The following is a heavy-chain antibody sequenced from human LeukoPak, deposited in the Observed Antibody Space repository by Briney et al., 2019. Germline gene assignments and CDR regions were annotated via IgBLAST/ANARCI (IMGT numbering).Heavy chain of an antibody. V-gene: IGHV3-21*01. Sequence: GGSLRLSCAASGFTFSSYSMNWVRQAPGKGLEWVSSISSSSSYIYYADSVKGRFTISRDNAKNSLYLQMNSLRAEDTAVYYCARDDEGAQLAFYYYYYYTDVWGKGTTVTVSS. CDR1: GFTFSSYS. CDR3: ARDDEGAQLAFYYYYYYTDV. D-gene: IGHD6-13*01. J-gene: IGHJ6*03. CDR2: ISSSSSYI.